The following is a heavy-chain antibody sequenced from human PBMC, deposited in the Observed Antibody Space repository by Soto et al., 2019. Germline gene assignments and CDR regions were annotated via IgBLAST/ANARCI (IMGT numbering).Heavy chain of an antibody. V-gene: IGHV3-9*01. CDR1: GFTFDDYA. CDR3: AKVTMDSSSDYEH. CDR2: ISWNSGSI. Sequence: EVQLVESGGGLVQPGRSLRLSCAASGFTFDDYAMHWVRQAPGKGLEWISGISWNSGSIGYADSVKGRFTISRDNAKNSLYLQMNSLRAEDTALYYCAKVTMDSSSDYEHWGQGTLVTVSS. J-gene: IGHJ4*02. D-gene: IGHD3-22*01.